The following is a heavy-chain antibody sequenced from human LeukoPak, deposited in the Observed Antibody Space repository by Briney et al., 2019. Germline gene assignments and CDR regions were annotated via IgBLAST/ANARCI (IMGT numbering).Heavy chain of an antibody. Sequence: SETLSLTCTVSADSIGSFYWSWLRQAPGKGLEWIGHISYSGDSNYNPSLKSRVTLSVDTSKNQFSLRLTSATAADTAVYYCARQKSQFLLPSADWYFDLWGRGTLVTVSS. V-gene: IGHV4-59*08. CDR1: ADSIGSFY. CDR2: ISYSGDS. J-gene: IGHJ2*01. D-gene: IGHD5-24*01. CDR3: ARQKSQFLLPSADWYFDL.